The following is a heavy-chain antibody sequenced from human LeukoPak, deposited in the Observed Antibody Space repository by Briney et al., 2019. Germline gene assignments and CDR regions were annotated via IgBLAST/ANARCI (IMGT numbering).Heavy chain of an antibody. CDR3: ARSTFSSNWNL. Sequence: SETLSLTCAVYGGSFSGYYWSWIRQPPGKGLEWIGEINHSGSTNYNPSLKSRVTISVDTSKNQFSLKLTSVTAADTAVYYCARSTFSSNWNLWGQGTLVTVSS. CDR2: INHSGST. J-gene: IGHJ4*02. D-gene: IGHD6-13*01. V-gene: IGHV4-34*01. CDR1: GGSFSGYY.